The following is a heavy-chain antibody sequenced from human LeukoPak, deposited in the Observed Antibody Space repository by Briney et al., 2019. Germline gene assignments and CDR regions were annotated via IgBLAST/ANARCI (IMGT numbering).Heavy chain of an antibody. D-gene: IGHD6-13*01. Sequence: GSLRLSCAASGFTFSSYAMSWVRQPPGKGLEWIGEIYHSGSTNYNPSLKSRVTISVDKSKNQFSLKLSSVTAADTAVYYCARDRPGGSSLDYWGQGTLVTVSS. V-gene: IGHV4-4*02. CDR1: GFTFSSYAM. CDR2: IYHSGST. J-gene: IGHJ4*02. CDR3: ARDRPGGSSLDY.